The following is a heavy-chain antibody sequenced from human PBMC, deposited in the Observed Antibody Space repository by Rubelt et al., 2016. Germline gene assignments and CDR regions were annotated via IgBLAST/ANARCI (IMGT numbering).Heavy chain of an antibody. D-gene: IGHD1-14*01. V-gene: IGHV4-34*10. CDR2: INHSGST. Sequence: QLQESGPGLVKPSETLSLTCAVYGGSFSGYYWNWIRQPPGKGLEWIGEINHSGSTNYNPSLKSRVTISVDTSKNLFSLNLRSGTASDTAVYYCARDRGRTPFDYWGQGILVTVSS. CDR1: GGSFSGYY. J-gene: IGHJ4*02. CDR3: ARDRGRTPFDY.